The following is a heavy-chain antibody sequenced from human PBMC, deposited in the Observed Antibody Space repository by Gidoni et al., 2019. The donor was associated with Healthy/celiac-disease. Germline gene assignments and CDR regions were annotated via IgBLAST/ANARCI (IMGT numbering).Heavy chain of an antibody. D-gene: IGHD2-21*01. J-gene: IGHJ4*02. V-gene: IGHV3-30*18. Sequence: QVQLVESGGGVVQPGRSLRLSCAASGFTFSSYGLHWVLQAPGKGLEWVAVISYDGSYKYYADSVKGRFTISRNNSKNTLYLQMNSLRAEDTAVYYCAKFGEAASFDYWGQGTLVTVSS. CDR2: ISYDGSYK. CDR3: AKFGEAASFDY. CDR1: GFTFSSYG.